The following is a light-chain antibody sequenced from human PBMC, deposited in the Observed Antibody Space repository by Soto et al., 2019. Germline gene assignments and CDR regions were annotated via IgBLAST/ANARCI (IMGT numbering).Light chain of an antibody. CDR2: DAS. Sequence: DIQMTQSPSSLSASVGDRVTITCQASQDISNYLNWYQQKPGKAPKLLIYDASNLETGVPSRFSGSGSGTDFTFTISSLQPEDVATYYCQHYDNLPFIFGPGTKVDIK. J-gene: IGKJ3*01. CDR1: QDISNY. V-gene: IGKV1-33*01. CDR3: QHYDNLPFI.